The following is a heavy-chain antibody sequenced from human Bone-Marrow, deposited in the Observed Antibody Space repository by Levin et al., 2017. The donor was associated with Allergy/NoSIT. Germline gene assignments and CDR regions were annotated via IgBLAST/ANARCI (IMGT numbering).Heavy chain of an antibody. J-gene: IGHJ3*02. Sequence: ASVKVSCKASGYTFTGYYMHWVRQAPGQGLEWMGWINPNSGGTNYAQKFQGRVTMTRDTSISTAYMELSRLRSDDTAVYYCARGGGIAVAGSMGAFDIWGQGTMVTVSS. D-gene: IGHD6-19*01. CDR3: ARGGGIAVAGSMGAFDI. V-gene: IGHV1-2*02. CDR1: GYTFTGYY. CDR2: INPNSGGT.